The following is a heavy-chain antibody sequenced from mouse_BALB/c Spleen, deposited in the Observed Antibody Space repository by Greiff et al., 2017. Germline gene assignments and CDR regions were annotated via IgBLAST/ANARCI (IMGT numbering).Heavy chain of an antibody. J-gene: IGHJ4*01. CDR3: ASDAGYAMDY. CDR2: IWSGGST. V-gene: IGHV2-4-1*01. CDR1: GFSLTSYG. Sequence: VKLMESGPGLVQPSQSLSITCTVSGFSLTSYGVHWVRQSPGKGLEWLGVIWSGGSTAYNAAFISRLSISKDNSKSQVFFKMNSLQADDTAIYYCASDAGYAMDYWGQGTSVTVSS.